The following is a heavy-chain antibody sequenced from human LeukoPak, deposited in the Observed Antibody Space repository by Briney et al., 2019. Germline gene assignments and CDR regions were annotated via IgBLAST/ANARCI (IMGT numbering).Heavy chain of an antibody. CDR1: GGSISSGSYY. D-gene: IGHD1-26*01. Sequence: SETLSLTCTVSGGSISSGSYYWSWIRQPAGKGLEWIGHIYTSGSTNYNPSLKSRVTISVDTSKNQFSLKLSSVTAADTAVYYCARVATIVGASHDAFDIWGQGTVVTVSS. V-gene: IGHV4-61*09. J-gene: IGHJ3*02. CDR3: ARVATIVGASHDAFDI. CDR2: IYTSGST.